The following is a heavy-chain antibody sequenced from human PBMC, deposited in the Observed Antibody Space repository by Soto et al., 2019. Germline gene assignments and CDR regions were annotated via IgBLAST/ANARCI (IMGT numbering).Heavy chain of an antibody. V-gene: IGHV1-18*01. J-gene: IGHJ6*02. CDR2: ISAYNGNT. CDR3: ARGRAYCSSTSCYTWAEYYGMDV. Sequence: ASVKVSCKASGGTFSSYAISWVRQAPGQGLEWMGWISAYNGNTNYAQKLQGRVTMTTDTSTSTAYMELRSLRSEDTAVYYCARGRAYCSSTSCYTWAEYYGMDVWGQGTTVTVSS. CDR1: GGTFSSYA. D-gene: IGHD2-2*02.